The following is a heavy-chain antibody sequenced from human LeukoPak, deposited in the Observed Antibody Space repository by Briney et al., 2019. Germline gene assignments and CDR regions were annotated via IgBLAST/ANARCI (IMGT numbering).Heavy chain of an antibody. CDR1: GYTFTGYY. CDR2: INPNSGGT. V-gene: IGHV1-2*06. CDR3: ARDPCGGGDCYSVPEDFQH. J-gene: IGHJ1*01. Sequence: ASVKVSCKASGYTFTGYYMHWVRQAPGQGLEWMGRINPNSGGTNYAQKFQGRVTMTRDTSISTAYMELSRLRSDDTAVYYCARDPCGGGDCYSVPEDFQHWGQGTLVTVSS. D-gene: IGHD2-21*01.